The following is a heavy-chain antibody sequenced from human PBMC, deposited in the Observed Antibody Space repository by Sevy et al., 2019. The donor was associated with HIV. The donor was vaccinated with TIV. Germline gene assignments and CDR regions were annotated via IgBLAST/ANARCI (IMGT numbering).Heavy chain of an antibody. Sequence: ASVKVSCKASGYTFTGYYMHWVRQAPGQGLEWMGWINPNSGGTNYAQKFQGRVTMTRDTSISTAYMELSRLRSDDTAVYYCASLRSDYSQTPGDYWGQGTLVTVSS. CDR2: INPNSGGT. V-gene: IGHV1-2*02. J-gene: IGHJ4*02. CDR1: GYTFTGYY. CDR3: ASLRSDYSQTPGDY. D-gene: IGHD4-4*01.